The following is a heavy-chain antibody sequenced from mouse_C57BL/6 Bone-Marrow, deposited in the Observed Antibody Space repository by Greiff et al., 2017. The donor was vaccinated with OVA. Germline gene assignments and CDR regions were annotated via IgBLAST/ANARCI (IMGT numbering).Heavy chain of an antibody. V-gene: IGHV1-81*01. D-gene: IGHD2-5*01. J-gene: IGHJ3*01. CDR3: AREDSNYGAY. Sequence: VKLMESGAELARPGASVKLSCKASGYTFTSYGISWVKQRTGQGLEWIGEIYPRSGNTYYNEKFKGKATLTADKSSSTAYMELRSLTSEDSAVYFCAREDSNYGAYWGQGTLVTVSA. CDR2: IYPRSGNT. CDR1: GYTFTSYG.